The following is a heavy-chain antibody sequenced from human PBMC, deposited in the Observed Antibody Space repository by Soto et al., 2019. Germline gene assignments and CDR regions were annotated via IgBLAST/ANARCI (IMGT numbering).Heavy chain of an antibody. Sequence: PSETLSLTCTVSGASISSSRSYWGWVRQPPGKGLEWIVSFYYTGGTYSTYYNPSLKSRVTISVDTSKSQFSLNLRSVTAADTAVYYCASTRKGNYDSLSGYYAIDYWGQGTLVTVSS. CDR2: FYYTGGT. V-gene: IGHV4-39*01. J-gene: IGHJ4*02. D-gene: IGHD3-3*01. CDR1: GASISSSRSY. CDR3: ASTRKGNYDSLSGYYAIDY.